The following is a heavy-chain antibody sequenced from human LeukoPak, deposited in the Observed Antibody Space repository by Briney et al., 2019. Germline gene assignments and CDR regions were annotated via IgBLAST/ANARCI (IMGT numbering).Heavy chain of an antibody. J-gene: IGHJ4*02. D-gene: IGHD6-13*01. V-gene: IGHV3-21*01. CDR1: GFTLSSYS. CDR2: ISSSSSYI. Sequence: GGSLRLSCAASGFTLSSYSMNWVRQAPGKGLEWVSSISSSSSYIYYADSVKGRFTISRDNAKNSLYLQMNSLRAEDTAVYYCARVSGSSSTGGDYWGQGTLVTVSS. CDR3: ARVSGSSSTGGDY.